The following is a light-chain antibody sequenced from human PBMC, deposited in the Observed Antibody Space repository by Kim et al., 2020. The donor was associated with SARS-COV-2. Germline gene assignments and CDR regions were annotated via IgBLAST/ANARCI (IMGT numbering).Light chain of an antibody. Sequence: ASVGDSVTNTCRASQGISNNLAWYQHKPEKVPTLLIFAASTLQSGVPSRFSRSGSGTNFTLTISSLQPEDFATYYCQKYNSAPCTFGQGTKVDIK. CDR1: QGISNN. CDR3: QKYNSAPCT. V-gene: IGKV1-27*01. CDR2: AAS. J-gene: IGKJ1*01.